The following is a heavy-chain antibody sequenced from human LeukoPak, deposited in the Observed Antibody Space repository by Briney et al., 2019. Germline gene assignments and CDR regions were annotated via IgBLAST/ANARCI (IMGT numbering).Heavy chain of an antibody. CDR1: GFTFSSYW. CDR3: AKVGSGYYDILTGLCDY. Sequence: GGSLRLSCAASGFTFSSYWMHWVRQAPGKGLVWVSRINTDGSSTSYADSVKGRFTISRDNSKNTLYLQMNSLRAEDTAVYYCAKVGSGYYDILTGLCDYWGQGTLVTVSS. D-gene: IGHD3-9*01. V-gene: IGHV3-74*01. J-gene: IGHJ4*02. CDR2: INTDGSST.